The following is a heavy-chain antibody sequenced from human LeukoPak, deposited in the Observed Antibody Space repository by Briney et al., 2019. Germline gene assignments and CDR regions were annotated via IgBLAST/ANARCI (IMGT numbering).Heavy chain of an antibody. CDR2: ISSNGGST. CDR3: ARGEAKMYYYGSGTFDY. V-gene: IGHV3-64*01. CDR1: GFTFSSYA. J-gene: IGHJ4*02. Sequence: PGGSLRLSCAASGFTFSSYAMHWVRQAPGKGQEYVSAISSNGGSTYYANSVKGRFTISRDNSKNTLYLQMGSLRAEDMAVYYCARGEAKMYYYGSGTFDYWGQGTLVTVSS. D-gene: IGHD3-10*01.